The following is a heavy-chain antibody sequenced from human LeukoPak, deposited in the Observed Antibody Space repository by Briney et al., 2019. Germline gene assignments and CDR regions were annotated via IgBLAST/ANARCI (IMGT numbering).Heavy chain of an antibody. CDR2: IYPGDSDT. V-gene: IGHV5-51*01. D-gene: IGHD3-22*01. CDR3: ARSGTYYYDSSGRDAGY. CDR1: GYTFSSNW. Sequence: PGGSLQISCKGSGYTFSSNWIGWVRQLPGKGLEWMGIIYPGDSDTRYSPSFQGQVTISADKSISTAYLQWSSLKASDTAMYYCARSGTYYYDSSGRDAGYWGQGTLVTVSS. J-gene: IGHJ4*02.